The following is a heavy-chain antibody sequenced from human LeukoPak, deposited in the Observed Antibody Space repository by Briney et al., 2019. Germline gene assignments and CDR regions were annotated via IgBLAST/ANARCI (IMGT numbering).Heavy chain of an antibody. J-gene: IGHJ4*02. D-gene: IGHD5-12*01. Sequence: SGKVSCKASGGTFSSYAISWVRQAPGQGLEWMGGIIPIFGTANYAQKFQGRVTITTDESTSTAYMELSSLRSEDTAVYYCARGGYSGYDWPFDYWGQGTLVTVSS. V-gene: IGHV1-69*05. CDR2: IIPIFGTA. CDR1: GGTFSSYA. CDR3: ARGGYSGYDWPFDY.